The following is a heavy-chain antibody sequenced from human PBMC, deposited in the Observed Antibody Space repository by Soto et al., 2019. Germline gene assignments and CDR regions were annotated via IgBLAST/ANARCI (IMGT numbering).Heavy chain of an antibody. J-gene: IGHJ3*02. CDR1: GFTFSSSA. V-gene: IGHV3-23*01. D-gene: IGHD6-19*01. Sequence: EVQLLESGGGLVQPGGSLRLSCAASGFTFSSSAMSWVRQAPGKGLEWVSAISGSGGTTYYADSVKGRFTFSRDNSKNTLYLQMNSLRAEDAAVYYCAKTANGWFSAFDIWGQGTMVTVSS. CDR3: AKTANGWFSAFDI. CDR2: ISGSGGTT.